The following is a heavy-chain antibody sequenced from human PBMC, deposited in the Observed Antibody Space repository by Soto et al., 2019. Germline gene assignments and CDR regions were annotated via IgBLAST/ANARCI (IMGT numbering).Heavy chain of an antibody. CDR2: IWYDGSNK. CDR3: ARAIQLWSHFDY. D-gene: IGHD5-18*01. V-gene: IGHV3-33*01. Sequence: LRLSCAASGFTFSSYGMHWVRQAPGKGLEWVAVIWYDGSNKYYADSVKGRFTISRDNSKNTLYLQMNSLRAEDTAVYYCARAIQLWSHFDYWGQGTLVTVSS. J-gene: IGHJ4*02. CDR1: GFTFSSYG.